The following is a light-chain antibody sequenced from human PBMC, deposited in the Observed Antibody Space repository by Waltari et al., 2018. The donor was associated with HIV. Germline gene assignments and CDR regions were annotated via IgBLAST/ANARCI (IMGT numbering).Light chain of an antibody. V-gene: IGKV3-15*01. CDR1: QNIRAY. CDR2: GAS. Sequence: SSRASQNIRAYYAWDQQKPGQAPRLLILGASTRATAIPARFRVSGSGTEFTFTISSLQSEDFELYYCQQYDSWPPQLTFGGGTKVEIK. J-gene: IGKJ4*01. CDR3: QQYDSWPPQLT.